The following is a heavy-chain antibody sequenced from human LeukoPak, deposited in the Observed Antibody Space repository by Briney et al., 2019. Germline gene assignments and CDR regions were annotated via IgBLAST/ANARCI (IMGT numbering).Heavy chain of an antibody. CDR3: AKGITSIYYHGMDV. D-gene: IGHD3-3*01. J-gene: IGHJ6*01. CDR1: GFTFSTYA. V-gene: IGHV3-23*01. Sequence: GRSLRLSCAASGFTFSTYAMSWVSQAPGKGLEWVSSITASGGSTYYADSVKGRFPMSRDNSKNTLYLQMNSLRAEDTAVYYCAKGITSIYYHGMDVWGQGTTVTVSS. CDR2: ITASGGST.